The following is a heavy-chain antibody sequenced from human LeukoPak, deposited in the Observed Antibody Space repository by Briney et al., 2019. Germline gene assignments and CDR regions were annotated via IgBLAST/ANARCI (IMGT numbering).Heavy chain of an antibody. D-gene: IGHD6-13*01. CDR2: ITSSGNTT. Sequence: SGGSLRLSCTASGFTFSDYSMNWFRQAPGKGLDWVSYITSSGNTTYYADSVKGRFTISRDSSKNTLYLQMNSLRAEDTAVYYCAKDRPGYSNLWAYWGQGTLVTVSS. J-gene: IGHJ4*02. CDR3: AKDRPGYSNLWAY. V-gene: IGHV3-48*04. CDR1: GFTFSDYS.